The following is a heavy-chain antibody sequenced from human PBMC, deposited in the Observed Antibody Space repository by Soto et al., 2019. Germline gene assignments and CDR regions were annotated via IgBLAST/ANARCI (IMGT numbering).Heavy chain of an antibody. J-gene: IGHJ6*02. V-gene: IGHV3-33*01. D-gene: IGHD5-12*01. CDR1: GFTFSSYG. CDR2: IWYDGSNK. CDR3: AREPWMEYYSYYGMDV. Sequence: QVQLVESGGGVVQPGRSLRLSCAASGFTFSSYGMHWVRQAPGKGLEWVAVIWYDGSNKYYADSVKGRFTISRDNSKNTLYLQMNSQRAEDTAVYYCAREPWMEYYSYYGMDVWGQGTTLTVSS.